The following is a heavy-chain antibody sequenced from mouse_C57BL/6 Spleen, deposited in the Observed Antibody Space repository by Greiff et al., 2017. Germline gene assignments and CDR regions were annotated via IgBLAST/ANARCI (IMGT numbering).Heavy chain of an antibody. V-gene: IGHV14-2*01. CDR3: ARSGSNYWDLDV. D-gene: IGHD2-5*01. CDR1: GFNIKDYY. CDR2: IDPEDGET. J-gene: IGHJ1*03. Sequence: VHVKQSGAELVKPGASVKLSCTASGFNIKDYYMHWVKQRTEQGLEWIGSIDPEDGETKYAPKFQGKATITADTSSNTAYLQLSSLTSEDTAVYSCARSGSNYWDLDVWGTGTTVTVSS.